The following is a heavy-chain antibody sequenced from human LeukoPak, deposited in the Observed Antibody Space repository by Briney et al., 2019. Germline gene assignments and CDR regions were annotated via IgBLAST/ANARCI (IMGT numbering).Heavy chain of an antibody. CDR2: INPNSGGT. CDR3: ARDRRPDYYYYYMDV. J-gene: IGHJ6*03. CDR1: GYTFSGYY. V-gene: IGHV1-2*02. Sequence: ASVKVSCKASGYTFSGYYIHWVRQAPGQGLEWMGWINPNSGGTNYAQKFQGRVTMTRDTSISTAYMELSRLRSDDTAVYYCARDRRPDYYYYYMDVWGKGTTVTVSS.